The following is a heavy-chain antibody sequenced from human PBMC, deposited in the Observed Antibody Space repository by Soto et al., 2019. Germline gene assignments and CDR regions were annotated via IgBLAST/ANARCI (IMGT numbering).Heavy chain of an antibody. Sequence: XGSLRLSCASSVFTVSSNYMSCVRQSPGKGLEWVSVIYSGGSTYYADSVKGRFTISRDNSKNTLYLQMNSLRAEDTAVYYCARDRRYCSSTSCYKDDAFDILGQGTMVIVS. CDR2: IYSGGST. CDR3: ARDRRYCSSTSCYKDDAFDI. V-gene: IGHV3-53*01. D-gene: IGHD2-2*02. CDR1: VFTVSSNY. J-gene: IGHJ3*02.